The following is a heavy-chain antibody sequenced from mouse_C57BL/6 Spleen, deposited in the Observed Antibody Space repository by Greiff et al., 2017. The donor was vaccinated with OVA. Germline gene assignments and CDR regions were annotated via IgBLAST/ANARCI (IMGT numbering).Heavy chain of an antibody. D-gene: IGHD2-3*01. CDR1: GYTFTSYW. V-gene: IGHV1-64*01. CDR3: ARTLDGYYWYFDV. CDR2: IHPNSGST. Sequence: VQLQQPGAELVKPGASVKLSCKASGYTFTSYWMHWVKQRPGQGLEWIGMIHPNSGSTNYNEKFKSKATLTVDKSSSTAYMQLSSLTSEDSAVYYCARTLDGYYWYFDVWGTETTVTVSS. J-gene: IGHJ1*03.